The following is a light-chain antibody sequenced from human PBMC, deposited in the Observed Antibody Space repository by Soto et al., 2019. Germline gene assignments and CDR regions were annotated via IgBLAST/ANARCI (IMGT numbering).Light chain of an antibody. CDR2: DVF. J-gene: IGLJ1*01. CDR3: SSYTSSSTYV. CDR1: SSDVGGFNY. V-gene: IGLV2-14*03. Sequence: QSALTQDASVSGSPGQSITISCTGTSSDVGGFNYVSWYQQHPGKAPKLMIYDVFTRPSGVSNRFSGSKSGNTASLTISGLQAEDEADYYCSSYTSSSTYVFGTGTKLTVL.